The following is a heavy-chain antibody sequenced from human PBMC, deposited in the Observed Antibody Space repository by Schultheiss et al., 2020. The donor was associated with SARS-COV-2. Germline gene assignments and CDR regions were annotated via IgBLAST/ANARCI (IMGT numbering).Heavy chain of an antibody. CDR1: GFTFSSYG. CDR3: ARGGSHYYGSGSSPGNGMDV. J-gene: IGHJ6*02. D-gene: IGHD3-10*01. Sequence: GGSLRLSCAASGFTFSSYGMHWVRQAPGKGLEWVAVISYDGSNKYYADSVKGRFTISRDNSKNTLYLQMNSLRAEDKAVYYCARGGSHYYGSGSSPGNGMDVWGQGTTVTVSS. CDR2: ISYDGSNK. V-gene: IGHV3-33*05.